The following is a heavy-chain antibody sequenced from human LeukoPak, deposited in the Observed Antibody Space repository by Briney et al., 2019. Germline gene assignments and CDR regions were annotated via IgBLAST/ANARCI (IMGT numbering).Heavy chain of an antibody. CDR1: GFTFRTYW. CDR3: AREPLYDVLTGYMDV. D-gene: IGHD3-9*01. CDR2: IKQDGNEK. Sequence: PGGSLRLSCAASGFTFRTYWMSWVRQAPGKGLEWVANIKQDGNEKYYVDSVKGRFTISRDNAKNSLDLQMNSLRAEDTAVYYCAREPLYDVLTGYMDVWGKGTTVTVSS. V-gene: IGHV3-7*01. J-gene: IGHJ6*03.